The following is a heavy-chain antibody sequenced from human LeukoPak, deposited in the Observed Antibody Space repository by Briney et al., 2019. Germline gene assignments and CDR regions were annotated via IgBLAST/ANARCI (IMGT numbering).Heavy chain of an antibody. D-gene: IGHD4-17*01. V-gene: IGHV4-4*07. CDR3: ASLTTVTQGYFDS. J-gene: IGHJ4*02. CDR2: MSTSGST. Sequence: SETLSLTCTVSGGSLSSYYWSWIRQPAGKGLEWIGRMSTSGSTYYNPSVKSRVTLSVDTSKNQFSLKLSSVTATDTAVYYCASLTTVTQGYFDSWGQGTLVTVSS. CDR1: GGSLSSYY.